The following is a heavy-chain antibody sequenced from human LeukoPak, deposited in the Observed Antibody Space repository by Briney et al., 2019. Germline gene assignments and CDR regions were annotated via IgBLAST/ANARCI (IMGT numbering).Heavy chain of an antibody. CDR3: AKSLLWFGEFDNWFDP. V-gene: IGHV3-23*01. Sequence: GGSLRLSCAASGFTFSSYAMSWVRQAPGKGLEWVSAISGSGGSTYYADSVKGRFTISRDNSKNTLYLQMNSLRAEDMAVYYCAKSLLWFGEFDNWFDPWGQGTLVTVSS. J-gene: IGHJ5*02. CDR2: ISGSGGST. D-gene: IGHD3-10*01. CDR1: GFTFSSYA.